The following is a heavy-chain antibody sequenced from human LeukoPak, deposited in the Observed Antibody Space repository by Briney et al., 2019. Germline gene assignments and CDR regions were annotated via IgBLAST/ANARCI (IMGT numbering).Heavy chain of an antibody. CDR2: ISAYNGNT. Sequence: ASVKVSCKASGYTFTSYGISWVRQAPGQGLEWMGWISAYNGNTNYAQKLQGRVTMTTDTSTSTAYMGLRSLRSDDTAVYYCAATPAYYYDSSGRGDYWGQGTLVTVSS. CDR1: GYTFTSYG. CDR3: AATPAYYYDSSGRGDY. J-gene: IGHJ4*02. D-gene: IGHD3-22*01. V-gene: IGHV1-18*01.